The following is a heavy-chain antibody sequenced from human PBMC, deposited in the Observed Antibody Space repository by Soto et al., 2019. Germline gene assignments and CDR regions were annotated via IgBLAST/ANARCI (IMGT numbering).Heavy chain of an antibody. Sequence: GGSLRLSCAASGFTFSDYYMSWIRQAPGKGLEWVSYISSSGSTIYYADSVKGRFTISRDNAKNSLYLQMNSLRAEDTAVYYCARGKDCSSTSCYAGYYYYYMDVWGKGTTVTVSS. CDR3: ARGKDCSSTSCYAGYYYYYMDV. J-gene: IGHJ6*03. CDR2: ISSSGSTI. V-gene: IGHV3-11*01. CDR1: GFTFSDYY. D-gene: IGHD2-2*01.